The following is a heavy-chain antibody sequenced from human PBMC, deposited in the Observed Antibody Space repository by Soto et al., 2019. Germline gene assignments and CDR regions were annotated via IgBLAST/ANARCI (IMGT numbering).Heavy chain of an antibody. V-gene: IGHV1-18*01. D-gene: IGHD1-1*01. CDR3: ARENWNYLSGMDV. Sequence: ASVKVSCKASGYTFTSYGISWVRQAPGQGLEWXGXISXXNXNXXXAXXXXGRVTMTTDTSTSTAYMELRSLRSDDTAVYYCARENWNYLSGMDVWGQGTTVTVSS. CDR1: GYTFTSYG. J-gene: IGHJ6*02. CDR2: ISXXNXNX.